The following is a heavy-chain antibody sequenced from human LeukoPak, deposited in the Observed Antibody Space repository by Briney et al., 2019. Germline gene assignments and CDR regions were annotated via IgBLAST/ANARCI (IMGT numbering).Heavy chain of an antibody. CDR2: IHYTGST. CDR3: ARVVGNYDSSGYRWKYFDY. J-gene: IGHJ4*02. D-gene: IGHD3-22*01. CDR1: GGSISSYY. Sequence: SETLSLTCTVSGGSISSYYWSWIRQSPGKGLECIGYIHYTGSTYYNPSLKSRVTISVDTSKNQFSLKLSSVTAADTAVYYCARVVGNYDSSGYRWKYFDYWGQGTLVTVSS. V-gene: IGHV4-59*12.